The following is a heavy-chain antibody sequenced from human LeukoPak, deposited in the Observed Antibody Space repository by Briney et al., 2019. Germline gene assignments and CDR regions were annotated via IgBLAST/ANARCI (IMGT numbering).Heavy chain of an antibody. J-gene: IGHJ4*02. V-gene: IGHV4-34*01. D-gene: IGHD3-22*01. CDR2: INHSGST. CDR1: GGSFSGYY. Sequence: SETLSLTCAVYGGSFSGYYWSWIRQPPGKGLEWIGEINHSGSTNYNPSLKSQVTISVDTSKIQFSLKLSSVTAADTAVYYCARRMIVVVIPIFDYWGQGTLVTVSS. CDR3: ARRMIVVVIPIFDY.